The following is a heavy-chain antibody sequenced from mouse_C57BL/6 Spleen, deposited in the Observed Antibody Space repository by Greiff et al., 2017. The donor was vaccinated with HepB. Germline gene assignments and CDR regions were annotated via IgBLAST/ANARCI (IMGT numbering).Heavy chain of an antibody. D-gene: IGHD2-3*01. CDR3: ARYDGYWFAY. CDR2: IDPSDSET. CDR1: GYTFTSYW. J-gene: IGHJ3*01. Sequence: VQLQQPGAELVRPGSSVKLSCKASGYTFTSYWMHWVKQRPIQGLEWIGNIDPSDSETNYNQKFKDKATLTVDKSSSTAYMQLSSLTSEDSAVYYCARYDGYWFAYWGQGTLVTVSA. V-gene: IGHV1-52*01.